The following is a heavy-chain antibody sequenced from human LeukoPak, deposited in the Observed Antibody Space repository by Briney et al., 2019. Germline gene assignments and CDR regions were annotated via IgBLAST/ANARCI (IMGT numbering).Heavy chain of an antibody. CDR3: AKDRDYVNYFDY. J-gene: IGHJ4*02. V-gene: IGHV3-23*01. CDR2: ISGSGGST. Sequence: PGGSLRLSCAASGFTSSSYAMSWVRQAPGKGLEWVSAISGSGGSTYYADSVKGRFTISRDNSKNTLYLQMNSLRAEDTAVYYCAKDRDYVNYFDYWGQGTLVTVSS. D-gene: IGHD4-17*01. CDR1: GFTSSSYA.